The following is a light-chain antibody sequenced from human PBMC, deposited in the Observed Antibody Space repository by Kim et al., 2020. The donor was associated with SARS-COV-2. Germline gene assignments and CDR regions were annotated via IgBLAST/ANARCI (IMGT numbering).Light chain of an antibody. CDR1: QSIGTN. CDR3: QQYNNWFPYT. CDR2: AAS. Sequence: VMTQSPATLSLSPGERAILSCRASQSIGTNLAWYHQKPGQAPRLLIYAASTRATGVPARISGSASGSDSTLTISTLQSGDFGIYYCQQYNNWFPYTFGQGTKLEI. J-gene: IGKJ2*01. V-gene: IGKV3-15*01.